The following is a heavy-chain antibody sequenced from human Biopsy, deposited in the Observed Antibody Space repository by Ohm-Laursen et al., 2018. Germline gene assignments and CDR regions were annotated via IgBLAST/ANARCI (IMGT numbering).Heavy chain of an antibody. CDR3: VRGADYYDPYHYYALDV. CDR1: GESFNGYY. J-gene: IGHJ6*02. CDR2: INHSGRT. Sequence: SDTLSLTCAVYGESFNGYYWSWIRQTPGKGLEWIGEINHSGRTNYNPSLKGRVTISVDTSKNQFSLKVRSVTAADTAVYYCVRGADYYDPYHYYALDVWGQGTTVTVSS. V-gene: IGHV4-34*01. D-gene: IGHD3-22*01.